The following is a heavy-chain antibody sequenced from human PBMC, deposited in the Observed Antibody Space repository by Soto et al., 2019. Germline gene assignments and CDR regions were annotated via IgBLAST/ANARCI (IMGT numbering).Heavy chain of an antibody. CDR3: ARRGAPWYYFDY. CDR2: INYSGTT. J-gene: IGHJ4*02. CDR1: GGPISSGGYY. D-gene: IGHD2-15*01. Sequence: SETLSLTCTVSGGPISSGGYYWTWIRQHPGKGLEWIGYINYSGTTYYNPSLKSRVTISVDTSNHQFSLKLSSVTAADTAMYYCARRGAPWYYFDYWGQGILVTVSS. V-gene: IGHV4-31*03.